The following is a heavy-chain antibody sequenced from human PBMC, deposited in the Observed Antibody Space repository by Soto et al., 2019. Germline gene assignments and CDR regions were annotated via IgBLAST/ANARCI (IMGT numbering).Heavy chain of an antibody. J-gene: IGHJ4*02. V-gene: IGHV4-34*01. CDR2: INHSGST. CDR1: GGSFSGYY. Sequence: PSETLSLTCAVYGGSFSGYYWSWIRQPPGKGLERIGEINHSGSTNYNPSLKSRVTISVDTSKNQFSLKLSSVTAADTAVYYCARGGRGRIMITFGGVIAPYYFDYWGQGTLVTVSS. CDR3: ARGGRGRIMITFGGVIAPYYFDY. D-gene: IGHD3-16*02.